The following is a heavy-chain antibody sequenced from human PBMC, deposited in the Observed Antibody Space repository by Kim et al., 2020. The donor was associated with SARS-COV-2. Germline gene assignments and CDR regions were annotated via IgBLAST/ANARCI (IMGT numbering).Heavy chain of an antibody. J-gene: IGHJ4*02. D-gene: IGHD1-26*01. Sequence: ASVKVSCKASGYTFTGYYMHWVRQAPGQGLEWMGRINPNSGGTNYAQKFQGRVTMTRDTSISTAYMELSRLRSDDTAVYYCARSESSGSYWSTIDYWGQGTLVTVSS. V-gene: IGHV1-2*06. CDR3: ARSESSGSYWSTIDY. CDR2: INPNSGGT. CDR1: GYTFTGYY.